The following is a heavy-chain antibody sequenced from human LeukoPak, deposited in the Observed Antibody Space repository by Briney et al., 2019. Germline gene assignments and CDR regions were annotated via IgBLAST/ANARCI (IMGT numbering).Heavy chain of an antibody. D-gene: IGHD2-2*01. V-gene: IGHV4-38-2*01. CDR2: IYHSGST. J-gene: IGHJ6*03. CDR1: GYSISSGYY. Sequence: SETLSLTCAVSGYSISSGYYWGWIRQPPGKGLEWIGSIYHSGSTYYNPSLKSRVTISVDTSKNQFSLKLSSVTAADTAVYYCARVVVVPAATKYYYYYMDVWGKGTTVTVSS. CDR3: ARVVVVPAATKYYYYYMDV.